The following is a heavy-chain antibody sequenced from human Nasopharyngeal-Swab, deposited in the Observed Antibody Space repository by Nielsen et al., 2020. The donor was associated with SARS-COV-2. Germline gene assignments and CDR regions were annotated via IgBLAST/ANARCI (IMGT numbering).Heavy chain of an antibody. CDR1: GYTFSNYP. D-gene: IGHD1-26*01. V-gene: IGHV1-18*01. CDR2: IRTYNGDT. CDR3: ARVPVYSGTYYAFDI. J-gene: IGHJ3*02. Sequence: ASVKVSCKTSGYTFSNYPITWVRQAPGQGLEWMAWIRTYNGDTRYAQNFQGRVTVTTDTSTTTAYMEVRSLRSDDTAVYYCARVPVYSGTYYAFDIWGQGTMVTVSS.